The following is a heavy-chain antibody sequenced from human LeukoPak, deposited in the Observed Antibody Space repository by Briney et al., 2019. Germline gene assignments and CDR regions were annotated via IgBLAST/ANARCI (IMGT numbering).Heavy chain of an antibody. CDR3: VRFGIRGVIDEFDF. V-gene: IGHV3-7*01. CDR2: INQDGRAK. CDR1: GFTFSSYW. Sequence: GGSLRLSCAASGFTFSSYWMSWVRQAPGKGLEWVANINQDGRAKYYVDSLKGRFTISRDNAKNSVYLQVDNLRAEDTAVYYCVRFGIRGVIDEFDFWAQGSLVTVSS. D-gene: IGHD3-10*01. J-gene: IGHJ4*02.